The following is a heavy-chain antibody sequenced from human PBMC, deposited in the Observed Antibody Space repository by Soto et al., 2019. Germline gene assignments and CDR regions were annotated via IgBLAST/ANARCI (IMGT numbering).Heavy chain of an antibody. CDR1: GGSISSGGYY. CDR2: IYYSGST. Sequence: PSETLSLTCTVSGGSISSGGYYWSWIRQHPGKGLEWIGYIYYSGSTYYNPSLKSRVTISVDTSKNQFSLKLSSVTAADTAVYYCARRKSYYYDSSGYPLDAFDIWGQGTMVTVSS. CDR3: ARRKSYYYDSSGYPLDAFDI. J-gene: IGHJ3*02. D-gene: IGHD3-22*01. V-gene: IGHV4-31*03.